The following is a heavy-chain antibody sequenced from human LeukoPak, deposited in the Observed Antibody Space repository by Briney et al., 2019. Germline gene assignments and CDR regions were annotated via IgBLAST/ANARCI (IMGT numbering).Heavy chain of an antibody. D-gene: IGHD3-3*01. J-gene: IGHJ5*02. CDR1: GYTFTSYD. CDR3: ARGAYDYDFWSGYPESWSGWFDP. CDR2: MNPNSGNT. Sequence: ASVKVSCKASGYTFTSYDINWVRQATGQGLEWMGWMNPNSGNTGYAQKFQGRVTMTRNTSISTAYMELSSLRSEDTAVYYCARGAYDYDFWSGYPESWSGWFDPWGQGTLVTVSS. V-gene: IGHV1-8*01.